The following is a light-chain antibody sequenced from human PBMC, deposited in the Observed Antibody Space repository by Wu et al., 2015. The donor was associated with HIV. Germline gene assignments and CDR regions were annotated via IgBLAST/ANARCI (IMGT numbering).Light chain of an antibody. Sequence: EIVMTQSPATLSMSPGERASLSCRASQSISRKLAWYQQKPGQAPRLVIHDASTRASHIPARFSGSGSGTEFTLTISSVQSEDFAVYYCQQYNNWPPITFGGGTKVEIK. J-gene: IGKJ4*01. CDR3: QQYNNWPPIT. V-gene: IGKV3-15*01. CDR2: DAS. CDR1: QSISRK.